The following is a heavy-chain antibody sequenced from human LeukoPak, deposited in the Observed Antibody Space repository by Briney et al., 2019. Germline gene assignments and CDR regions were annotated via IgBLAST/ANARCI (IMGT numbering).Heavy chain of an antibody. Sequence: SETLSLTCTVSGGSISSYYWSWIRQPPGKGLEWIGYICYCSSSNYNHSLKNQVTISVDTSNNQSSLKLSSVTAADTDVYYCARQPPAEGDTGPDSFDYWGQGTLVTVSS. D-gene: IGHD3-16*01. CDR3: ARQPPAEGDTGPDSFDY. CDR1: GGSISSYY. J-gene: IGHJ4*02. CDR2: ICYCSSS. V-gene: IGHV4-59*08.